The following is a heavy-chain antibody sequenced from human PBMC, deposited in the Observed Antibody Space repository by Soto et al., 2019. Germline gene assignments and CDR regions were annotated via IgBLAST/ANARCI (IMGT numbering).Heavy chain of an antibody. CDR2: IIHILNSP. Sequence: QVQLVQSGAEVKKPGSSVKVSCKASGGTFGSYAITWVRRAPGQGLEWLGGIIHILNSPAYAQKFQARVVITADEITTTAYMELNSLRFDDTAVYYCAREAAYCTSATCPKFYDMDVWGQGTTVTVAS. D-gene: IGHD2-2*01. CDR3: AREAAYCTSATCPKFYDMDV. J-gene: IGHJ6*02. V-gene: IGHV1-69*01. CDR1: GGTFGSYA.